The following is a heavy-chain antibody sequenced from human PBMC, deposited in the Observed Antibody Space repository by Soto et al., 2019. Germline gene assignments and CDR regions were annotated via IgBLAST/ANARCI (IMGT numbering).Heavy chain of an antibody. D-gene: IGHD2-8*02. J-gene: IGHJ6*02. CDR1: GYIFTTYW. CDR2: IYPGDSDT. V-gene: IGHV5-51*01. CDR3: ARRTGASGSGMDV. Sequence: PGESLKISCEGSGYIFTTYWIAWVRQMPGRGLEWMGIIYPGDSDTRYSPSFQGQVTISADKSINTAYLQWSSLKASDTAMYYCARRTGASGSGMDVWGQGTTVTVS.